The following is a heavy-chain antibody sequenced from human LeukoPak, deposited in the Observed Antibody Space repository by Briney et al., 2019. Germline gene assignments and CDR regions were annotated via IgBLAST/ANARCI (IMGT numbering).Heavy chain of an antibody. CDR1: GYTLTELS. CDR3: ATDLRGYSYGFDAFDI. CDR2: FDPEDGET. J-gene: IGHJ3*02. V-gene: IGHV1-24*01. D-gene: IGHD5-18*01. Sequence: ASVKVSCKVSGYTLTELSMHWVRQAPGKGLEWMGGFDPEDGETIYAQKFQGRATMTEDTSTDTAYMELSSLRSEGTAVYYCATDLRGYSYGFDAFDIWGQGTMVTVSS.